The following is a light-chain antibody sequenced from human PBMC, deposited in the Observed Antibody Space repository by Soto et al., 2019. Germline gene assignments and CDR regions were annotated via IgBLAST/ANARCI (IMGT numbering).Light chain of an antibody. V-gene: IGKV3-15*01. CDR2: GAF. CDR1: QSVSYN. CDR3: QQYKNWPPLT. Sequence: EIVMTQSPATLSVSPGETATLSCRASQSVSYNLAWYQQKPGQGPRLLIYGAFTRATGIPARFSGSGSGTDFTPTISSLQSEDFAVYYRQQYKNWPPLTFGGGTKVEIK. J-gene: IGKJ4*01.